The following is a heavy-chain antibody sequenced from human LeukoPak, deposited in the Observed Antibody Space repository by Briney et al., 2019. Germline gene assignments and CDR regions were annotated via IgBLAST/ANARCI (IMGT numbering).Heavy chain of an antibody. CDR3: AREGLGVVSFDP. D-gene: IGHD2-2*01. J-gene: IGHJ5*02. CDR1: GYTFTSYG. CDR2: ISAYNGNT. V-gene: IGHV1-18*01. Sequence: ASVKVSCKAPGYTFTSYGISWVRQAPGQGLEWMGWISAYNGNTNYAQKLQGRVTMTTDTSTSTAYMELRSLRSDDTAVYCCAREGLGVVSFDPWGQGTLVTVSS.